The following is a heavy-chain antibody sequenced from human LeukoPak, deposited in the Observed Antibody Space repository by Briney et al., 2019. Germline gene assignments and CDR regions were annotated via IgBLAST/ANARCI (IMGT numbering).Heavy chain of an antibody. Sequence: AGVKVSFKSSGFTFTDNYIRWVRLAPGQGHEWMGYINPQSTFASSPQDFQGRVNKTRDTPMTTAYMELTRLTSDETAVYYCVREGEGPLSKDFDYWGQGTLVTVSS. J-gene: IGHJ4*02. CDR2: INPQSTFA. V-gene: IGHV1-2*02. D-gene: IGHD2/OR15-2a*01. CDR3: VREGEGPLSKDFDY. CDR1: GFTFTDNY.